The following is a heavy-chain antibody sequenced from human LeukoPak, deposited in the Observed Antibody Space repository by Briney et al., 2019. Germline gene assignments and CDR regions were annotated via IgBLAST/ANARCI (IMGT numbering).Heavy chain of an antibody. CDR2: IRYDGSNK. V-gene: IGHV3-30*02. CDR3: ARDLSGIEAAGFD. Sequence: GGSLRLSCAASGFTFSFYGMHWVRQAPGKGLEWVAFIRYDGSNKYYADSVKGRFTISRDNSKNTLYLQMNSLRAEDTAVYFCARDLSGIEAAGFDWGQGTLVTVSS. CDR1: GFTFSFYG. D-gene: IGHD6-13*01. J-gene: IGHJ4*02.